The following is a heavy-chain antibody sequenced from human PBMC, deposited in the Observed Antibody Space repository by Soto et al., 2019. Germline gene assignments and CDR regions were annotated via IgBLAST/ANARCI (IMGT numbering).Heavy chain of an antibody. Sequence: SETLSLTCTVSGGSVGSASFYWNWIRQPPGKGLEWIGYISYSGSTNYNPSLRSRVTISVDTSKNQFSLRLTSATAADTAVYYCARGDAINWFDSWGQGTRVTVSS. D-gene: IGHD2-2*01. CDR2: ISYSGST. V-gene: IGHV4-61*01. CDR3: ARGDAINWFDS. CDR1: GGSVGSASFY. J-gene: IGHJ5*01.